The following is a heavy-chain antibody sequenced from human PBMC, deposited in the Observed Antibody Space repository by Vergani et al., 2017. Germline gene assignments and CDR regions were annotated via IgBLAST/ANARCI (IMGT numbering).Heavy chain of an antibody. CDR1: GFTFSSYA. D-gene: IGHD3-10*01. J-gene: IGHJ4*02. CDR3: ARDYGSGTTYFDY. Sequence: QVQLVESGGGVVQPGRSLRLSCAASGFTFSSYAMHWVSQAPGKGLEGVAVISYDGSNKYYADSVKGRFTISRDNSKNTLYLQMNSLRAEDTAVYYCARDYGSGTTYFDYWGQGTLVTVSS. V-gene: IGHV3-30-3*01. CDR2: ISYDGSNK.